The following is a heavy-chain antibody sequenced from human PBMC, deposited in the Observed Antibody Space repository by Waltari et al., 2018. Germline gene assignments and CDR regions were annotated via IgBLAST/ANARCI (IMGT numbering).Heavy chain of an antibody. J-gene: IGHJ4*02. CDR3: ATSNFYPPFDF. Sequence: VQLQESGPGMVKPSETLSLTCSVSGGSITSSNYYWNWIRHSAEKGLQWIGRTYIAGTTPYNPSLESRVTISMDPSQNHFSLRLNSVTAADTAVYYCATSNFYPPFDFWGQGALVIVSS. CDR2: TYIAGTT. CDR1: GGSITSSNYY. V-gene: IGHV4-61*02. D-gene: IGHD3-3*01.